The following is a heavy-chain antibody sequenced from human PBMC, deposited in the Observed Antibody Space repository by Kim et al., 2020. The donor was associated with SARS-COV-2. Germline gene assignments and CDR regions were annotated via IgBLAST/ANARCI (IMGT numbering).Heavy chain of an antibody. V-gene: IGHV3-11*06. D-gene: IGHD3-10*01. J-gene: IGHJ4*02. Sequence: GGSLRLSCAASGFTFTDYFMGWIRQAPGKGLEWISYISSRSAYTRYADSVKGRFTISRDNAKKSVSLEISSLRADDTAVYYCARALWSGDHTYYFDYWGQGPLVTVSS. CDR1: GFTFTDYF. CDR3: ARALWSGDHTYYFDY. CDR2: ISSRSAYT.